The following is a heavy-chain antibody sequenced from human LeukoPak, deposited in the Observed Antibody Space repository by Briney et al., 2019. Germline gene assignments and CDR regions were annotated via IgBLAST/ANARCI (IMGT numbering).Heavy chain of an antibody. CDR2: MNPNSGNT. Sequence: ASVKVSCKASGYTFTSYDINWVRQATGQGLEWMGWMNPNSGNTGYAQKFQGRDTMTRNTSISTAYMELSSLRSEDTAVYYCARREKGDTGDSSSFDYWGQGTLVTVSS. V-gene: IGHV1-8*01. CDR1: GYTFTSYD. D-gene: IGHD6-6*01. CDR3: ARREKGDTGDSSSFDY. J-gene: IGHJ4*02.